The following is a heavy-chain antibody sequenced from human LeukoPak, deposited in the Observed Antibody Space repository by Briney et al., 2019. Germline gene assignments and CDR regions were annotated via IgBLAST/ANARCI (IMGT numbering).Heavy chain of an antibody. Sequence: GGSLRLSCVGSGFSFNKYAASWVRQAPGKGLEWVAGMTGGGATYHADSVKGRFTISRDNSKNTLYLQMNSLRAEGTAVYYCAKMVTSDAFDIWGQGTMVTVSS. D-gene: IGHD4-23*01. CDR1: GFSFNKYA. CDR2: MTGGGAT. CDR3: AKMVTSDAFDI. V-gene: IGHV3-23*01. J-gene: IGHJ3*02.